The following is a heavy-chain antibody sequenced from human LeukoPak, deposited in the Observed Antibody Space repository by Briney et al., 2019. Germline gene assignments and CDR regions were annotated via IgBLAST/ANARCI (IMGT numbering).Heavy chain of an antibody. CDR3: ACRVSYYDFWSGRPFYDV. D-gene: IGHD3-3*01. J-gene: IGHJ6*04. Sequence: PSETLSLTCTVSGASVSSGNCYWSWIRQPAGKGPEWIGRMYSSGGANYNPSLKTRVTISIDTSKNQFSLRLSSVTAADTAVYFCACRVSYYDFWSGRPFYDVWGKGTSVTVSS. V-gene: IGHV4-61*02. CDR2: MYSSGGA. CDR1: GASVSSGNCY.